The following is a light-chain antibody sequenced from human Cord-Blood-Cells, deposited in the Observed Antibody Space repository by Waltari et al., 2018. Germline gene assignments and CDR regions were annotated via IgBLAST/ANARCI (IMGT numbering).Light chain of an antibody. CDR3: QQSYSTPYP. J-gene: IGKJ2*01. CDR1: QSISSY. CDR2: AAS. V-gene: IGKV1-39*01. Sequence: DIQMTQSSSSLSASVGDRVTITCRASQSISSYLNWYQQKPGKAPKLLIYAASSLQSGVPSRCSGSGSGTDCTLTISSLQPEEFATYYWQQSYSTPYPFGQGTKLEIK.